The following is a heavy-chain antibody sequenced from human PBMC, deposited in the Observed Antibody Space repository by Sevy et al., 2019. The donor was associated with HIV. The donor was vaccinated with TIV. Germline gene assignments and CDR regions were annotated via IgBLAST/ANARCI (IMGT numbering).Heavy chain of an antibody. J-gene: IGHJ6*03. Sequence: GGSLRLSCAASGFTFSDHYVDWVRQAPGKGLEWVGRIRNRPNRYTTEYAASVKGRFTISRDDSRNSVYLQMNSLKTQDSAVYYCVRGPNWGVGCCQQISPYCLDVWGKGATVTVSS. D-gene: IGHD2-21*01. V-gene: IGHV3-72*01. CDR2: IRNRPNRYTT. CDR1: GFTFSDHY. CDR3: VRGPNWGVGCCQQISPYCLDV.